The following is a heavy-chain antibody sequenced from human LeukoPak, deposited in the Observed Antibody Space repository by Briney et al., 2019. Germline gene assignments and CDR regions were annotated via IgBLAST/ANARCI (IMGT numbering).Heavy chain of an antibody. Sequence: GGSLRLSCAASGFTFSSYSMNWVRQAPGKGLEWVSYISSSSSTIYYADSVKGRFTISRDNAKNSLYLQMNSLRVEDTAVYYCARGIRQWLGYYFDYWGQGTLVTVSS. D-gene: IGHD6-19*01. J-gene: IGHJ4*02. V-gene: IGHV3-48*01. CDR3: ARGIRQWLGYYFDY. CDR2: ISSSSSTI. CDR1: GFTFSSYS.